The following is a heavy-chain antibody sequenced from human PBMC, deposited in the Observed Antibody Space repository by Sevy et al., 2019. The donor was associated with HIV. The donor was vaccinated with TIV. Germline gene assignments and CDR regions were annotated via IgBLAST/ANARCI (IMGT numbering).Heavy chain of an antibody. CDR1: GFTFSDYW. CDR3: LSGGGGY. Sequence: GGSLRLSCVASGFTFSDYWMTWVRQAPGKGLEWVASIYRDGSGKYHADSVKGRFTISRNNVKKSLFLQMNSLRVEDTGVYYWLSGGGGYWGQETLVTVSS. D-gene: IGHD2-15*01. J-gene: IGHJ4*02. V-gene: IGHV3-7*01. CDR2: IYRDGSGK.